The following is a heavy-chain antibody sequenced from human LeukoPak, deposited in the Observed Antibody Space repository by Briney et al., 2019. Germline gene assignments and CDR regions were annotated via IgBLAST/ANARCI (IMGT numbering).Heavy chain of an antibody. J-gene: IGHJ5*02. CDR2: IYYSGST. Sequence: SETLSLTCTVSGGSVSSSSYYWGWIRQPPGKGLEWIGYIYYSGSTNYNPSLKSRVTISVDTSKNQFSLKLSSVTAADTAVYYCARQGPSMTTVVTPGMSWFDPWGQGTLVTVSS. V-gene: IGHV4-61*05. D-gene: IGHD4-23*01. CDR3: ARQGPSMTTVVTPGMSWFDP. CDR1: GGSVSSSSYY.